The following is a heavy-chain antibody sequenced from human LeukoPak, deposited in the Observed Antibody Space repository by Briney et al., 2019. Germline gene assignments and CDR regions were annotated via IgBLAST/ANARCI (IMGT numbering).Heavy chain of an antibody. CDR1: GYTFTSYG. Sequence: ASVTVSCKASGYTFTSYGISWVRQAPGQGLEWMGWISAYNGNTNYAQKLQGRVTMTTDTSTSTAYMELRSLRSDDTAVYYCARVWGFGRAAAGQRNNWFDPWGQGTLVTVSS. D-gene: IGHD6-13*01. V-gene: IGHV1-18*01. J-gene: IGHJ5*02. CDR3: ARVWGFGRAAAGQRNNWFDP. CDR2: ISAYNGNT.